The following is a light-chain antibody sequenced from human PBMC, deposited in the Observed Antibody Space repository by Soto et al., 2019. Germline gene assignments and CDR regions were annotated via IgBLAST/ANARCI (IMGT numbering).Light chain of an antibody. J-gene: IGKJ5*01. V-gene: IGKV3-11*01. CDR3: QQRSNWRIT. Sequence: EIVLTQSPATLSLSPGERATLSCRASQSVSSYLAWYQQKPGQAPRLLIYDASNRATGISARFSGSGSGTDFTLTISSLEPADFAIYYCQQRSNWRITFGQGTRLEIK. CDR1: QSVSSY. CDR2: DAS.